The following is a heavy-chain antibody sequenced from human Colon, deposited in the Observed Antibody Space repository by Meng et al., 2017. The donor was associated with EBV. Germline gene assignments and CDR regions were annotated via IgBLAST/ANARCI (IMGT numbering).Heavy chain of an antibody. CDR1: GGSVSSGGYY. J-gene: IGHJ4*02. CDR2: IYYSGST. V-gene: IGHV4-31*03. Sequence: QLRRSGPGLVKPSQTLSLTCTVSGGSVSSGGYYWTWIRQHPGKGLEWFGHIYYSGSTFYNPSLKRRVIISIDTSKNQFSLNLRSVTAADTAVYYCARVSSGWDYFDYWGQGTLVTVSS. CDR3: ARVSSGWDYFDY. D-gene: IGHD6-19*01.